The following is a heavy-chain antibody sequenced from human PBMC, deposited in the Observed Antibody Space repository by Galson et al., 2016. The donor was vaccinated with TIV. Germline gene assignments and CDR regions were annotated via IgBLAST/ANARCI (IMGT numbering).Heavy chain of an antibody. CDR1: GYIFINYY. J-gene: IGHJ4*02. Sequence: SVKVSCKASGYIFINYYIHWVRQAPGQGLEWLGWFNPDSGATQYAQKFQGRVTMTRDTSISTAYMELRRLISDDTAVYYCARANWARAFDYLGQGTRVTVSS. V-gene: IGHV1-2*02. D-gene: IGHD7-27*01. CDR2: FNPDSGAT. CDR3: ARANWARAFDY.